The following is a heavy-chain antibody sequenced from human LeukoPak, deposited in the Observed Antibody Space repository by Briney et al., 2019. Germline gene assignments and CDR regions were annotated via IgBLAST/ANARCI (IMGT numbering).Heavy chain of an antibody. CDR1: GGSLIGDKSY. CDR3: ARNTATSTMHY. D-gene: IGHD2-2*01. Sequence: SETLSLTCTVSGGSLIGDKSYWAWLRQATGKALEWLGTISHTGDTYYNPALLSRLTMSVQTSTNQLYLRLASVSASDTAIYYCARNTATSTMHYWGQGNLVTVS. V-gene: IGHV4-39*01. CDR2: ISHTGDT. J-gene: IGHJ4*02.